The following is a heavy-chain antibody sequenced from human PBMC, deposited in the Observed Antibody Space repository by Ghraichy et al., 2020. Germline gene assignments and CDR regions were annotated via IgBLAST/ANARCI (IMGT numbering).Heavy chain of an antibody. CDR3: ARFTSSVGFDS. CDR2: ISYDGSNK. V-gene: IGHV3-30*04. CDR1: GFTFSIYA. Sequence: GGSLRLSCAASGFTFSIYAIHWVHRAPGKGLEWVALISYDGSNKYYADSVKGRFSISRDNSKDTMYLQMNSLRAEDTAVYYCARFTSSVGFDSWGQGTLVTVSS. J-gene: IGHJ4*02. D-gene: IGHD6-6*01.